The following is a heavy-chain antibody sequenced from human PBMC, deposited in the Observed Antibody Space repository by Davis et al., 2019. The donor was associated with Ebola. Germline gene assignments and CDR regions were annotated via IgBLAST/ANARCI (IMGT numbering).Heavy chain of an antibody. CDR3: AKVHPPTTVTTGWFDP. CDR1: GFIFSSYA. V-gene: IGHV3-23*01. Sequence: SLKLSCASSGFIFSSYAMTWVRQAPGKGLEWVSSISFRSITYHADSVKGRFTISRDNSKNTLYLQMNSLRAEDTAVYYCAKVHPPTTVTTGWFDPWGQGTLVTVSS. J-gene: IGHJ5*02. D-gene: IGHD4-17*01. CDR2: ISFRSIT.